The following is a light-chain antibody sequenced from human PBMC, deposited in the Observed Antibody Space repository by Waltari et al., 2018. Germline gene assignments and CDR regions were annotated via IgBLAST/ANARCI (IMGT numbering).Light chain of an antibody. Sequence: IVLTQSPGTLSLSPGARATLACRASQSVSRTLAWYQQKPGQAPRLLIYDASSRATGIPDRFSGSGSGTDFSLTISRLEPEDFAVYYCQKYGTLPATFGQGTKVEIK. V-gene: IGKV3-20*01. J-gene: IGKJ1*01. CDR2: DAS. CDR1: QSVSRT. CDR3: QKYGTLPAT.